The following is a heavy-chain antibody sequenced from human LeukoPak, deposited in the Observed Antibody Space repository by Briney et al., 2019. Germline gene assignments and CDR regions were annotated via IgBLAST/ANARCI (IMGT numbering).Heavy chain of an antibody. D-gene: IGHD6-13*01. CDR2: INPNSGGT. V-gene: IGHV1-2*04. Sequence: ASVKVSCKASGYTFTGYYMHWVRQAPGQGLEWMGWINPNSGGTNYAQKFQGWDTMTRDTSISTAYMELSRLRSDDTAVYYCARATRSSWYQGQQYYFDYWGQGTLVTVSS. CDR3: ARATRSSWYQGQQYYFDY. CDR1: GYTFTGYY. J-gene: IGHJ4*02.